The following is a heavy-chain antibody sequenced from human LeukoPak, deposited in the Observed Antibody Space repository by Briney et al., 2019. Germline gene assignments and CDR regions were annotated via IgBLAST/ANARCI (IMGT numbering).Heavy chain of an antibody. J-gene: IGHJ5*02. CDR1: GGSISSGGYS. CDR2: IHDSGST. CDR3: ARVVAAAGNNWFDP. Sequence: SETLSLTCAVSGGSISSGGYSWSWIRQAPGKGVEWIAYIHDSGSTYYNPSLKSRVSISIDTSKNQFFLKLNSVTAADTAVYYCARVVAAAGNNWFDPWGQGTLVTVSS. D-gene: IGHD6-13*01. V-gene: IGHV4-30-4*07.